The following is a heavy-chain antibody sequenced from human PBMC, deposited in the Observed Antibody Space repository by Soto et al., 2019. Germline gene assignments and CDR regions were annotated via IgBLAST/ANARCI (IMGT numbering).Heavy chain of an antibody. CDR2: ISGGGTTV. V-gene: IGHV3-11*01. Sequence: QVQLVESGGGLVKPGGSIRLSCAASGFAFSDLYMSWTRQAPGKGLEWISYISGGGTTVFYADSVKGRFTISRDNAQKSLYLQMHSLTSEDTAIYYCARDREPSVYHGMAVWGQGTTVTVSS. CDR3: ARDREPSVYHGMAV. CDR1: GFAFSDLY. J-gene: IGHJ6*02.